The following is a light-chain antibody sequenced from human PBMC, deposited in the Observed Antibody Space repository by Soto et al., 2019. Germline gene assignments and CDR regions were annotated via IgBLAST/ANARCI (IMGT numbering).Light chain of an antibody. Sequence: EIVLTQSPATLSLSPGERATLSCRASQSVSSYLAWYQQKPGQAPRLLIYDASKRATGIPVRFSGSGSGTDFTLTISSLEPEDFAVYYCQQRTNWLWTFGQGTKVDIK. J-gene: IGKJ1*01. V-gene: IGKV3-11*01. CDR2: DAS. CDR3: QQRTNWLWT. CDR1: QSVSSY.